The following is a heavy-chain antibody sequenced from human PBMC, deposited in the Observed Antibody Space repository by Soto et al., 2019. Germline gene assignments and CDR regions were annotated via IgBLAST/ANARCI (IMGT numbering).Heavy chain of an antibody. CDR1: GFTFSTYE. CDR2: ISVSGNII. Sequence: GGSLRLYCAASGFTFSTYEFNWVRQAPGRGLEWISYISVSGNIIKYADSVKGRFTISRDNAENSLHLHMSSLRVDDTAVYFCARDTMRASAAASLDYWGQGTQVTVSS. CDR3: ARDTMRASAAASLDY. D-gene: IGHD6-13*01. V-gene: IGHV3-48*03. J-gene: IGHJ4*02.